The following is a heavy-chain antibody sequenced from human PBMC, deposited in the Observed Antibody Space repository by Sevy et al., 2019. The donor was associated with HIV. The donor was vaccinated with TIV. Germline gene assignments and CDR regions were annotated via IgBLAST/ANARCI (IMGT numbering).Heavy chain of an antibody. CDR2: IFSSGST. CDR3: VSLFLSYRSGWSYFDY. Sequence: GGSLRLSCAISGFTVNDKYIIWVRQAPGKWLEWVSVIFSSGSTYYADSAKGRFTISRDNSKNTADLQMNSVRAEETTVYYCVSLFLSYRSGWSYFDYWGQGTLVTVSS. D-gene: IGHD6-19*01. J-gene: IGHJ4*02. CDR1: GFTVNDKY. V-gene: IGHV3-66*02.